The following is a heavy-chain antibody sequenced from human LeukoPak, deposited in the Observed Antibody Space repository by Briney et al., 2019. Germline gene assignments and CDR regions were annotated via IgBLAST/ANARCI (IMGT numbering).Heavy chain of an antibody. CDR3: ARDRHLEAATVY. J-gene: IGHJ4*02. CDR1: GYTFTGYY. Sequence: ASVKVSCKASGYTFTGYYMHWVRQAPGQGLEWMGWINPNSGGTNYAQKFQGRVTMTRDTSISTAYMELGRLRSDDTAVYYCARDRHLEAATVYWGQGTLVTVSS. D-gene: IGHD1-26*01. CDR2: INPNSGGT. V-gene: IGHV1-2*02.